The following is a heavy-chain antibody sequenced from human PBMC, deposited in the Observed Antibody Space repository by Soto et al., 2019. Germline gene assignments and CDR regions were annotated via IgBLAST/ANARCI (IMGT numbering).Heavy chain of an antibody. J-gene: IGHJ4*02. V-gene: IGHV4-34*01. CDR1: GESFSAFH. Sequence: SGTLSLPRAVYGESFSAFHWGWILQPPGKGLEWIGEISHSGSTNYNPSLKSRVTISVDTSKNQFYLKLRSLTAADTAVYYCARGLGGRSDFWGQGNLVTVSS. CDR3: ARGLGGRSDF. CDR2: ISHSGST.